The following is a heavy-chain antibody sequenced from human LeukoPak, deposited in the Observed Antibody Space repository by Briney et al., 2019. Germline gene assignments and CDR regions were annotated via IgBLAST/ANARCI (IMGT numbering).Heavy chain of an antibody. Sequence: GGSLRLSCAASGFTFSDYYMSWIRQAPGKGLEWVSYISSSGRTIYYADSVKGRFTISRDNAKNSLYLQMNSLRAEDTAVYYCARGQYSSSFYYYYYYMDVWGKGTTVTVSS. CDR2: ISSSGRTI. CDR1: GFTFSDYY. CDR3: ARGQYSSSFYYYYYYMDV. J-gene: IGHJ6*03. D-gene: IGHD6-6*01. V-gene: IGHV3-11*04.